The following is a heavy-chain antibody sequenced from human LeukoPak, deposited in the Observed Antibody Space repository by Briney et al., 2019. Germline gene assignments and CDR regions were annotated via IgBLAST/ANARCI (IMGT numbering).Heavy chain of an antibody. V-gene: IGHV4-59*08. J-gene: IGHJ4*02. CDR3: ARLQIVVPAAMHYYFDS. CDR1: GGSISSYY. Sequence: SETLSLTCTVSGGSISSYYWSWIRQPPGKGLEWIGYIYYSGSTNYNPSLKSRVTISVDTSKNQFSLKLSSVTAADTAVYYCARLQIVVPAAMHYYFDSWGQGTLVTVSS. D-gene: IGHD2-2*01. CDR2: IYYSGST.